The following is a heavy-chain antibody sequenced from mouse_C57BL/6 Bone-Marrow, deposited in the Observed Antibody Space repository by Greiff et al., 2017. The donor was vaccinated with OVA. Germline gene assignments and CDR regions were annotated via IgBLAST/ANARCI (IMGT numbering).Heavy chain of an antibody. J-gene: IGHJ1*03. V-gene: IGHV5-12*01. CDR3: ARHDYYVSSYQYVDV. CDR1: GFTFSDYY. D-gene: IGHD1-1*01. CDR2: ISNGGGST. Sequence: EVQLVESGGGLVQPGGSLKLSCAASGFTFSDYYMYWVRQTPEKRLEWVAYISNGGGSTYYPDTVKGRFTISRDNAKNTLYLQMSRLKSEDTAMYYCARHDYYVSSYQYVDVWGTGTTVTVSS.